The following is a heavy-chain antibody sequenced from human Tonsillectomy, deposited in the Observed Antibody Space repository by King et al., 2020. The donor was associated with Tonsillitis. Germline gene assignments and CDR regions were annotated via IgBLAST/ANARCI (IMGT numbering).Heavy chain of an antibody. V-gene: IGHV3-33*01. Sequence: QLVQSGGGVFQPGRSLRLSCAASGFTFSNYGMHWVRQAPGKGLEWVAGSWYDGSKKYHADSVKGRFTISRDNSKSTLNLQMNSLRAEDTAVYFCARDLGSGVKWGQGTLVSVSS. CDR3: ARDLGSGVK. J-gene: IGHJ4*02. CDR2: SWYDGSKK. D-gene: IGHD6-25*01. CDR1: GFTFSNYG.